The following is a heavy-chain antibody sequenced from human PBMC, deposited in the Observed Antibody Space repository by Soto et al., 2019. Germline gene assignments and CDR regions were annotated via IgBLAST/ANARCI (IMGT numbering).Heavy chain of an antibody. J-gene: IGHJ4*02. D-gene: IGHD2-15*01. CDR3: AREHLYSNYVQGPVVVAATHFDY. Sequence: QVQLVQSGAEVKKPGASVKVSCKASGYTFTSYGISRVRQAPGQGLEWMGWISAYNGNTNYAQKLQGRVTMTTDTSTSTAYMELRSLRSDDTAVYYCAREHLYSNYVQGPVVVAATHFDYWGQGTLVTVSS. V-gene: IGHV1-18*01. CDR2: ISAYNGNT. CDR1: GYTFTSYG.